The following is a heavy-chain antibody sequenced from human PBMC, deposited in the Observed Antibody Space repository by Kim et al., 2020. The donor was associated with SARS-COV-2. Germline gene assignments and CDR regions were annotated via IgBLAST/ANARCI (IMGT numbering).Heavy chain of an antibody. CDR3: ARRGYLEWLTFDI. D-gene: IGHD3-3*01. J-gene: IGHJ4*02. V-gene: IGHV4-39*01. CDR1: GDSIGLISYY. CDR2: IYYNGKT. Sequence: SETLSLTCNVSGDSIGLISYYWGWIRQAPGKGLEWIGNIYYNGKTYYNPSLKTRVTISVDTSKNQFSLRLASVTAADTAIYYCARRGYLEWLTFDIWGQGALVTVSS.